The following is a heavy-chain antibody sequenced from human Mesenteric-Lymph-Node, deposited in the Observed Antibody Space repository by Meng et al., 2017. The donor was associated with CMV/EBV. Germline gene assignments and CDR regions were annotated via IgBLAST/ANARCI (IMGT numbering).Heavy chain of an antibody. Sequence: GGSLRLSCAASGFTFSNYAMHWVRQAPGKGLEWVAVISYDGSNNYYADSVKGRFTISRDNSENTLYLQMSSLRTEDTAVYYCARGGDLQSNLDYWGQGTLVTVSS. CDR3: ARGGDLQSNLDY. CDR2: ISYDGSNN. J-gene: IGHJ4*02. CDR1: GFTFSNYA. V-gene: IGHV3-30-3*01. D-gene: IGHD4-11*01.